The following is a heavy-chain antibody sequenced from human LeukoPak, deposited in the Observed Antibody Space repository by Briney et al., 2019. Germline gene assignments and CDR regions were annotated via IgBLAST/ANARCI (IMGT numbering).Heavy chain of an antibody. CDR3: ARPXATGXXFDX. CDR1: GYSISSGYY. Sequence: PSETLSLTCAVSGYSISSGYYWGWIRQPPGKGLEWIGSIYHSGSTYYNPSLKSRVTISVDTSKNQFSLNLSAVTAADTAVYYCARPXATGXXFDXWGQGTLVTVSS. V-gene: IGHV4-38-2*01. CDR2: IYHSGST. J-gene: IGHJ4*02. D-gene: IGHD4/OR15-4a*01.